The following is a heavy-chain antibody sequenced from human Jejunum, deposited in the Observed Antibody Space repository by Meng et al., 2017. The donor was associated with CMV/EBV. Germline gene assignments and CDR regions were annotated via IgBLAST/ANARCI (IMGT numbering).Heavy chain of an antibody. Sequence: ARGRGLEWMGVIIPMSDTTKYAQRFQGEVTIATGKSKSTAHMELSSLKSDGTAVYYCARGSGGHCTTAGCWPHKLYYYNYAMDVWGQGTTVTVSS. J-gene: IGHJ6*02. CDR3: ARGSGGHCTTAGCWPHKLYYYNYAMDV. D-gene: IGHD2/OR15-2a*01. CDR2: IIPMSDTT. V-gene: IGHV1-69*05.